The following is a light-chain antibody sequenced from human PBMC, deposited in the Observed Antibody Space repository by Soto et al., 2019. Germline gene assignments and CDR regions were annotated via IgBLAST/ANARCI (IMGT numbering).Light chain of an antibody. CDR1: QSVSSSY. Sequence: EIVLTQSPGPLSLSPGERATLSCRARQSVSSSYLAWYQQKPGQAPRLLIYGASSRATGIPDRFSGSGSGTDFTLTISRLEPEDFAVYYCQQYGSSPRTFGQGTKVDIK. CDR3: QQYGSSPRT. CDR2: GAS. J-gene: IGKJ1*01. V-gene: IGKV3-20*01.